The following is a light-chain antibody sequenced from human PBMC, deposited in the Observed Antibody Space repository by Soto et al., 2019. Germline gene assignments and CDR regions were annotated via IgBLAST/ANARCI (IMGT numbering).Light chain of an antibody. CDR3: ASWDDSLDVFV. Sequence: QSVLTQPPSASGTPGQRVTIPCSGSSSSIGANRVSWYQQVPRTAPKLLIYGDDRRPSGVPDRFSGSKSGTSASLAISGLQSEDEAEYYCASWDDSLDVFVFGTGTKLTVL. CDR1: SSSIGANR. V-gene: IGLV1-44*01. J-gene: IGLJ1*01. CDR2: GDD.